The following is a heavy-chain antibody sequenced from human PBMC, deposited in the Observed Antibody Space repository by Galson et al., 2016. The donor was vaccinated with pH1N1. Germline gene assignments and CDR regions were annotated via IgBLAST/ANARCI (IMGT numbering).Heavy chain of an antibody. J-gene: IGHJ3*01. CDR1: KFTFSNYC. Sequence: SLRLSCAASKFTFSNYCMHWVRQAPGKGLEWVAVISYDGNNKYYADSVKGRFTISRDNSKKTLYLQMNSLRAEDTAVYYCAKEHVGYDQSGALDFWGQGTMVTVSS. CDR3: AKEHVGYDQSGALDF. D-gene: IGHD1-14*01. CDR2: ISYDGNNK. V-gene: IGHV3-30*18.